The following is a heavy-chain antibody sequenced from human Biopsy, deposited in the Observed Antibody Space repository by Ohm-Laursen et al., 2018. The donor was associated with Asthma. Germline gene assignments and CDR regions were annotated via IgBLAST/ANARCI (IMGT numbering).Heavy chain of an antibody. J-gene: IGHJ4*02. V-gene: IGHV1-69*01. CDR3: ARRAGSCISWSCYALDF. CDR1: GGTFNTYV. Sequence: GSSVKVSCKSLGGTFNTYVIGWVRQAPGQGLEWIGGINSVFGTTNYPQKFQDRVTITADDSTSTVYMELSSLRSEDTAVYYCARRAGSCISWSCYALDFWGQGTLVTVSS. D-gene: IGHD2-2*01. CDR2: INSVFGTT.